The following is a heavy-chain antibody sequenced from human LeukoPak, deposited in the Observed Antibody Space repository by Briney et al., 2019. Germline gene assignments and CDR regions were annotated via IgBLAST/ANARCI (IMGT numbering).Heavy chain of an antibody. CDR3: ARNLLWFGEFSRFDP. D-gene: IGHD3-10*01. V-gene: IGHV4-59*08. CDR1: GGSISIYY. J-gene: IGHJ5*02. Sequence: SETLSLTCTVSGGSISIYYWSWIRQPPGKGLEWIGYIYYSGSTNYNPSLKSRVTISVDTSKNQFSLKLSSVTAADTAVYYCARNLLWFGEFSRFDPWGQGTLVTVSS. CDR2: IYYSGST.